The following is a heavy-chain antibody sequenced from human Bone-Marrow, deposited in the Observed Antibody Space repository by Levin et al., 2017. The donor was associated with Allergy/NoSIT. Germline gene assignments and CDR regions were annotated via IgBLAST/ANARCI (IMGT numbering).Heavy chain of an antibody. CDR1: GFTLSEYA. CDR2: IQGGSGGT. J-gene: IGHJ5*02. V-gene: IGHV3-23*01. CDR3: AKVSWKDETNR. Sequence: GGSLRLSCAASGFTLSEYAISWVRQAPGKGLEWVSGIQGGSGGTYYAASVKGRFTVSRDNSKNTLYLQMSSLRDDDTARYYCAKVSWKDETNRWGQGTLVTVSS. D-gene: IGHD1-1*01.